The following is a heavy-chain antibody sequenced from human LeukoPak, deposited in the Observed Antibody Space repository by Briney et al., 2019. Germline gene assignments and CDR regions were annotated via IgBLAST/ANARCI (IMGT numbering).Heavy chain of an antibody. CDR2: IYTSGST. CDR1: GGSISSGSYY. V-gene: IGHV4-61*02. D-gene: IGHD6-6*01. J-gene: IGHJ5*02. CDR3: ARIGYSSSSCWFDP. Sequence: PSETLSLTCTVSGGSISSGSYYWSWIRQPAGRGLEWIGRIYTSGSTNYNPSLKSRVTISVDTSKNQFSLKLSSVTAADTAVYYCARIGYSSSSCWFDPWGQGTLVTVSS.